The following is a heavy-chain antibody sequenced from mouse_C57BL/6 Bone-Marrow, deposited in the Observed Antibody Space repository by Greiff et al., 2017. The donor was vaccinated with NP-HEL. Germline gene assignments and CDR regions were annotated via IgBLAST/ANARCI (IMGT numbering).Heavy chain of an antibody. J-gene: IGHJ2*01. Sequence: QVQLQQSGPELVKPGASVKISCKASGYAFSSSWMNWVKQRPGKGLERIGRIYPGDGDTNYNGKFKGKATLTADTSSSTAYMQLSSLTSEDSAVYFCARLLRFRDYWGQGTTLTVSS. V-gene: IGHV1-82*01. CDR2: IYPGDGDT. CDR1: GYAFSSSW. D-gene: IGHD1-1*01. CDR3: ARLLRFRDY.